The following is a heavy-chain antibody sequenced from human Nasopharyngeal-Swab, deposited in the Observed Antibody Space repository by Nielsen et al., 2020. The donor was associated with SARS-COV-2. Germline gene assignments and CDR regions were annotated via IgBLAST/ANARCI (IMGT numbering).Heavy chain of an antibody. D-gene: IGHD6-13*01. CDR1: GGSISSGGYS. Sequence: SETLSLTCAVSGGSISSGGYSWSWIRQPPGKGLEWIGYIYHSGSTNYNPSLKSRVTISVDTSKNQFSLKLSPVTAADTAVYYCARVGGIPGGYSSSWGYYYGMDVWGQGTTVTVSS. CDR3: ARVGGIPGGYSSSWGYYYGMDV. J-gene: IGHJ6*02. CDR2: IYHSGST. V-gene: IGHV4-30-2*01.